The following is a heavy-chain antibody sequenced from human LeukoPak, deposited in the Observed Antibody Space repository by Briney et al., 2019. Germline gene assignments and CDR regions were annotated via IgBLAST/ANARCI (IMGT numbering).Heavy chain of an antibody. V-gene: IGHV1-69*05. CDR2: IIPIFGTA. J-gene: IGHJ4*02. CDR3: AREPRVLFLEWPLDY. Sequence: SVKVSCKASGGTFSSYAISWVRQAPGQGLEWMGRIIPIFGTANYAQKFQGRVTITTDESTSTAYMELSSLRSEDTAVYYCAREPRVLFLEWPLDYWGQGTLVTVSS. CDR1: GGTFSSYA. D-gene: IGHD3-3*01.